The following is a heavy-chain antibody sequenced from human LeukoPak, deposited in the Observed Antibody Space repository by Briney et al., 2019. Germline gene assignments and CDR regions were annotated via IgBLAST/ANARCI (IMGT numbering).Heavy chain of an antibody. CDR3: ATGGSGWLYFDY. J-gene: IGHJ4*02. D-gene: IGHD6-19*01. Sequence: ASVKFSCKVSGYTLTELSMHWVRQAPGKGLEWMGGFDPEDGETIYAQKLQGRVTMTEDTSTDTAYMELSSLRSEDTAVYYCATGGSGWLYFDYWGQGTLVTVSS. V-gene: IGHV1-24*01. CDR1: GYTLTELS. CDR2: FDPEDGET.